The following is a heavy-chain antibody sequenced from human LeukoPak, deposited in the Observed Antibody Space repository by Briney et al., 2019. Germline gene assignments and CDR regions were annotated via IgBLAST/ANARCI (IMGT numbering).Heavy chain of an antibody. Sequence: GGSLRLSCAASGFTFSSYWMSWVRQAPGKGLEWVTNIKKDGSEKYYVDSVKGRFTISRDNAKTSLYLQMNSLRAEDTAVYYCARDLSGVAGYTYGRGIDYWGQGTLVTVSS. CDR2: IKKDGSEK. J-gene: IGHJ4*02. D-gene: IGHD5-18*01. CDR3: ARDLSGVAGYTYGRGIDY. V-gene: IGHV3-7*01. CDR1: GFTFSSYW.